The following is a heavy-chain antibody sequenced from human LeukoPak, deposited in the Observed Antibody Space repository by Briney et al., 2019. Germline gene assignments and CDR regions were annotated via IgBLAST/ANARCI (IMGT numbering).Heavy chain of an antibody. CDR2: ISSSSKTI. CDR1: GFTFSSYS. V-gene: IGHV3-48*01. J-gene: IGHJ1*01. D-gene: IGHD6-13*01. Sequence: GRSLRLSCAASGFTFSSYSMNWVRQAPGKGLEWVSYISSSSKTIYYADSVKGRFTISRDNAKNSLYLQMNSLRTEDTAVYYCAKDFGSYSSGWYRYFQHWGQGTLVTVSS. CDR3: AKDFGSYSSGWYRYFQH.